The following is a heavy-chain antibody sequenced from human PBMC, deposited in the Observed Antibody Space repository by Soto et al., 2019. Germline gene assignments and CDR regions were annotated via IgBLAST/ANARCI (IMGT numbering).Heavy chain of an antibody. CDR1: GYSFTTYS. CDR2: IDPSEGST. Sequence: QVQLVQSGAEVKKPGASVKVSCKASGYSFTTYSMHWVRQAPGQGLEWMGIIDPSEGSTNYAQKFQGRVTMTRDTSTNTVYMELSSLRSDDTAVYYCALSSAGGYWGQGTLVTVSS. CDR3: ALSSAGGY. V-gene: IGHV1-46*01. D-gene: IGHD6-19*01. J-gene: IGHJ4*02.